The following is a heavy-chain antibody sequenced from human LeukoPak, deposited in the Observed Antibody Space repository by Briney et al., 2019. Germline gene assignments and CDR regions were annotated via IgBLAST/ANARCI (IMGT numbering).Heavy chain of an antibody. CDR3: GASRQYVGAFDI. CDR1: GFTFSSYE. CDR2: ISTSSAII. Sequence: GGSLRLSCAASGFTFSSYELYWVRQAPGKGLEWISYISTSSAIIKYANSARGRFTISRDDARESLYLQMNSLRAEDTAIYYCGASRQYVGAFDIWGQGTLVIASS. V-gene: IGHV3-48*03. D-gene: IGHD3-10*02. J-gene: IGHJ3*02.